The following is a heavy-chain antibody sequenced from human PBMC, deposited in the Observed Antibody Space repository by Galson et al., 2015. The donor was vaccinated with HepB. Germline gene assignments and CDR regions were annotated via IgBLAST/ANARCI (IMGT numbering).Heavy chain of an antibody. CDR3: ANALVLCSGANGY. CDR2: IKCDGTDA. J-gene: IGHJ4*02. V-gene: IGHV3-74*01. D-gene: IGHD2-15*01. Sequence: SLRLSCAASGFYFNTYWMHWVRQVPGKGLEWVSRIKCDGTDASYADSVRGRLTISRDNAKNTLYLQMSSLRAEDTAVYYCANALVLCSGANGYWGQGSLVTVSS. CDR1: GFYFNTYW.